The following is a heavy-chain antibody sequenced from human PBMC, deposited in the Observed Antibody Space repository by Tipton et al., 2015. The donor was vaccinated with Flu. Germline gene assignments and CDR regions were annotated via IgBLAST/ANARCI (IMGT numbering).Heavy chain of an antibody. D-gene: IGHD5-24*01. V-gene: IGHV4-31*07. CDR2: VHSTGTT. CDR3: MARAGKERNY. CDR1: SESISNDDYY. Sequence: TLSLTCSVSSESISNDDYYWSWIRQFPDKGLEWMGYVHSTGTTHYNPSVAGRLTMSRDSSKNQFFLLLHSMTAADAAVYYCMARAGKERNYWGRGAQVTVSS. J-gene: IGHJ4*02.